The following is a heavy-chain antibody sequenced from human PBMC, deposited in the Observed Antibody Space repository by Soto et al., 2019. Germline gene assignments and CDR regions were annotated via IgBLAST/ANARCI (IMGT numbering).Heavy chain of an antibody. J-gene: IGHJ4*02. CDR3: TRGGATGAGIYHFEN. CDR1: GFTFNNNW. Sequence: EVQLVESGGGLVQPGGSLRLSCVASGFTFNNNWMHWVRQAPGKGLVWISRINSDGKTTTYADFVKGRFIISRDNAKNTAYLQVNSLGGEDTAVYYCTRGGATGAGIYHFENWGQGTLVTVSS. D-gene: IGHD3-10*01. CDR2: INSDGKTT. V-gene: IGHV3-74*01.